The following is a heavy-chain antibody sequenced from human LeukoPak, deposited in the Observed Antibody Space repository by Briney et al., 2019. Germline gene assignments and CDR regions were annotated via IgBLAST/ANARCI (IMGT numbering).Heavy chain of an antibody. CDR1: GFTVSSNY. J-gene: IGHJ3*02. V-gene: IGHV3-66*01. Sequence: GGSLRLSCAASGFTVSSNYMSWVRQAPGKGLEWVSVIYSGGSTYYADSVKGRFTISRDNSKNTLYLQMNSLRAEDTAVYYCVSKAAGPDAFDIWGQGTMVTVSS. D-gene: IGHD6-13*01. CDR2: IYSGGST. CDR3: VSKAAGPDAFDI.